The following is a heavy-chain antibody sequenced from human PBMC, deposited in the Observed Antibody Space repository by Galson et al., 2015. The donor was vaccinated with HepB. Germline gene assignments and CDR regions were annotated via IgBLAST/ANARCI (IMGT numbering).Heavy chain of an antibody. CDR2: VSYDGSNK. J-gene: IGHJ5*02. V-gene: IGHV3-30*18. CDR3: AKDGGRGYTYGPNWFDP. Sequence: SLRLSCAASGFTFSSYGMHWVRQAPGKGLEWVAVVSYDGSNKYYADFVKGRFTISRDNSKNTLYLQMNSLRAEDTAIYYCAKDGGRGYTYGPNWFDPWGQGTLVTVSS. D-gene: IGHD5-18*01. CDR1: GFTFSSYG.